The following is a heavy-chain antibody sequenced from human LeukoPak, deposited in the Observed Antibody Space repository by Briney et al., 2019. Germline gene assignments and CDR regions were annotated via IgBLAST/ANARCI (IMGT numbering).Heavy chain of an antibody. CDR2: IYYSGST. J-gene: IGHJ4*02. Sequence: SETLSLTCTVSGDSISTSNSYWGWIRQPPGKGLEWIGSIYYSGSTYYNPSLKSRVTISVDTSKNQFSLKLSSVTAADTAVYYCASYYDFWSGYLDYWGQGTLVTVSS. CDR1: GDSISTSNSY. D-gene: IGHD3-3*01. V-gene: IGHV4-39*07. CDR3: ASYYDFWSGYLDY.